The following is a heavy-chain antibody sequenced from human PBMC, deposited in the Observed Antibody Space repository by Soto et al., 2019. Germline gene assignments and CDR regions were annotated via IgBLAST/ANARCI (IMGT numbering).Heavy chain of an antibody. V-gene: IGHV3-11*06. J-gene: IGHJ4*02. CDR1: GFTFSDYY. CDR3: ARSGDNYNRLDY. Sequence: ESGGGLVKPGGSLRLSCEGSGFTFSDYYISWIRQAPGTGLEWISYSSNSGTFSRYADSVKGRFSISRDNTKNLLYLQMNSLRAEDTAVYYCARSGDNYNRLDYWGQGTPVTVSS. D-gene: IGHD1-1*01. CDR2: SSNSGTFS.